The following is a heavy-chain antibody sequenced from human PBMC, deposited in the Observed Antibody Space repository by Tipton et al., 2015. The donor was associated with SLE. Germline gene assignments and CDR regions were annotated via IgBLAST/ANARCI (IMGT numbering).Heavy chain of an antibody. CDR1: GFTLSSYG. Sequence: RSLRLSCSASGFTLSSYGMHWVRQAPGKGLEWVAVISYDGSNKYYADSVKGRFTISRDNSKNTLYLQMNSLRAEDTAVYYCANSRAAAIDYYGMDVWGQGTTVTVSS. CDR3: ANSRAAAIDYYGMDV. CDR2: ISYDGSNK. V-gene: IGHV3-30*18. D-gene: IGHD6-13*01. J-gene: IGHJ6*02.